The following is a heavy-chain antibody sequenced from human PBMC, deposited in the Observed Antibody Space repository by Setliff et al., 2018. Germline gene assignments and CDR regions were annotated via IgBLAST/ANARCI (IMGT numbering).Heavy chain of an antibody. CDR1: GFTFTSSA. Sequence: SVKVSCKASGFTFTSSAVQWVRQARGQRLEWIGWIVVGSGNTNYAQKFQERVTITRDMSTSTAYMELSSLRSEDTAVYYCAADLGIVGATMPFDYWGQGTLVTVPS. D-gene: IGHD1-26*01. V-gene: IGHV1-58*01. CDR3: AADLGIVGATMPFDY. J-gene: IGHJ4*02. CDR2: IVVGSGNT.